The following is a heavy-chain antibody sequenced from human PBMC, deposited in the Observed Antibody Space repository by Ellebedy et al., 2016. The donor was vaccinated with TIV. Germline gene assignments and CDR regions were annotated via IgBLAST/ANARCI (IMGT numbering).Heavy chain of an antibody. Sequence: PGGSLRLSCAASGFTFSDHYMDWVRQAPGKGLEWIGSIRSEAYGGTTEYAPSVKGRFIISRDDSKNSLHLQMSSLKNEDTAVYYCAREVRREWFDPWGQGTLVTVSS. CDR1: GFTFSDHY. V-gene: IGHV3-72*01. CDR2: IRSEAYGGTT. CDR3: AREVRREWFDP. D-gene: IGHD1-26*01. J-gene: IGHJ5*02.